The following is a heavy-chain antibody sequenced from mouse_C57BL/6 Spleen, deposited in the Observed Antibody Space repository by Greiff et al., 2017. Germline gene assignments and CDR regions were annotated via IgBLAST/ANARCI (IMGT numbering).Heavy chain of an antibody. CDR2: IYPGDGDT. CDR3: ARYGYDVAWFAY. Sequence: LMESGPELVKPGASVKISCKASGYAFSSSWMNWVKQRPGKGLEWIGRIYPGDGDTNYNGKFKGKATLTADKSSSTAYMQLSSLTSEDSAVYFCARYGYDVAWFAYWGQGTLVTVSA. J-gene: IGHJ3*01. CDR1: GYAFSSSW. V-gene: IGHV1-82*01. D-gene: IGHD2-2*01.